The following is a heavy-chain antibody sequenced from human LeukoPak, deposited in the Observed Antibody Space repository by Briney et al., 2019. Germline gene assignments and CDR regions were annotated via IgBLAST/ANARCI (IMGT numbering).Heavy chain of an antibody. D-gene: IGHD1-1*01. CDR3: ATYTNWVAGDV. CDR1: GFTFSSYS. V-gene: IGHV3-21*01. CDR2: ISSSSSYI. Sequence: EGYLRLSCAASGFTFSSYSMNWDRQAPGKGLEWVSSISSSSSYIYYAYSVKGRFTISRDNAKNSLYLQMNSLRAEDTAVYYCATYTNWVAGDVWGQGTSVSVSS. J-gene: IGHJ6*02.